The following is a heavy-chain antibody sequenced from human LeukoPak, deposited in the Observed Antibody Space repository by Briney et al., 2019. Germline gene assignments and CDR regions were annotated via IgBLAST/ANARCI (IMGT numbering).Heavy chain of an antibody. Sequence: GGSLRLSCAASGFTFSSYAMHWVRQAPGKGLEYVSAISSNGGSTYSANSVKGRFTISRDNSKNTLYLQMGSLRAEDMAVYYCARDFLPLVYYGSLGYWGQGTLVTVSS. D-gene: IGHD3-10*01. CDR3: ARDFLPLVYYGSLGY. J-gene: IGHJ4*02. V-gene: IGHV3-64*01. CDR2: ISSNGGST. CDR1: GFTFSSYA.